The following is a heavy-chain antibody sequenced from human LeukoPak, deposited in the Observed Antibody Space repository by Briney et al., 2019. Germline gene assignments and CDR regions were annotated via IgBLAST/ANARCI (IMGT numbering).Heavy chain of an antibody. J-gene: IGHJ4*02. CDR3: ARASEGIGYFDT. V-gene: IGHV4-59*01. CDR2: IYHNGRT. Sequence: PSETLSLTCTVSGAPFSNDYWSWVRQAPGKGLEWIGYIYHNGRTNYSPSLKSRITMSIDTSQNQFSLKLTSMTAADTAVYYCARASEGIGYFDTWGRGSLVTVSS. CDR1: GAPFSNDY. D-gene: IGHD3-3*01.